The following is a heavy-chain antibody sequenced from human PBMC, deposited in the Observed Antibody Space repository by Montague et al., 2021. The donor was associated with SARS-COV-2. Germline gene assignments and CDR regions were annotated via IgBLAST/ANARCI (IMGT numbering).Heavy chain of an antibody. CDR3: ATLKRPEYYNSGYYHFDS. Sequence: SETLSLTCSVSGFSIRTSNYYWGWVRQPPGKGLEWIGAIYHSASTYQNPSLRGRITLSVDTSKNQFSLKLNFVTAADTGLYYCATLKRPEYYNSGYYHFDSWGQGTLVTVSS. V-gene: IGHV4-39*01. D-gene: IGHD3-22*01. CDR1: GFSIRTSNYY. J-gene: IGHJ4*02. CDR2: IYHSAST.